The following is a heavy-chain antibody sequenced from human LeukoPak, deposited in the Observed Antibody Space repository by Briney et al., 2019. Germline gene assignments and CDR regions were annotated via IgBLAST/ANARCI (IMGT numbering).Heavy chain of an antibody. J-gene: IGHJ4*02. Sequence: PGGSLRLSCAASGFTFSRYAMSWVRQAPGRGLEWVAAISDGGGDTHYADSVKGRFTISKDNSKNTLYLQMNSLRVEDTAIYYCAKAWSWLFDYFDYWGQGTLVTVSS. V-gene: IGHV3-23*01. CDR1: GFTFSRYA. CDR3: AKAWSWLFDYFDY. CDR2: ISDGGGDT. D-gene: IGHD3-22*01.